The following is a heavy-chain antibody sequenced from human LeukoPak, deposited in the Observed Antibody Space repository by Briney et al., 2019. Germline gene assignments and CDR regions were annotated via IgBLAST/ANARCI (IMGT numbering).Heavy chain of an antibody. J-gene: IGHJ4*02. D-gene: IGHD3-22*01. Sequence: PGGSLRLSCAASGFTFSSYAMSWVRQAPGKGLEWVSAISGSGGSTYYADSVKGRFTISRDNAKNSLYLQMNSLRAEDTAVYYCASLTDNDSSGTPFDYWGQGTLVTVSS. CDR1: GFTFSSYA. CDR3: ASLTDNDSSGTPFDY. V-gene: IGHV3-23*01. CDR2: ISGSGGST.